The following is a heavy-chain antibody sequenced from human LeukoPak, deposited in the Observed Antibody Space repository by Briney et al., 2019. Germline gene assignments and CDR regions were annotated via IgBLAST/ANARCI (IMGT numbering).Heavy chain of an antibody. Sequence: AASVKVSCKASGGTFSSYAISWVRQAPGQGLEWMGRIIPIFGTANYAQKFQGRVTIATDESTRTAYMELSSLRSEDTAVYYCARHLGYCSSTSCLEYYYYYYMDVWGKGTTVTVSS. CDR1: GGTFSSYA. CDR3: ARHLGYCSSTSCLEYYYYYYMDV. CDR2: IIPIFGTA. D-gene: IGHD2-2*01. J-gene: IGHJ6*03. V-gene: IGHV1-69*05.